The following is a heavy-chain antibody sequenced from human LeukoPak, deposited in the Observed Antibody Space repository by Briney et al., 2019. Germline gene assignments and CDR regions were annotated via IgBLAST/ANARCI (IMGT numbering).Heavy chain of an antibody. CDR2: INHSGST. D-gene: IGHD6-6*01. J-gene: IGHJ4*02. V-gene: IGHV4-34*01. Sequence: SETLSLTCAVYGGSFSGYYWSWIRQPPGKGLEWIGEINHSGSTNYNPSLKSRVTISVDTSKNQFSLKLSSVTAADTAVYYCARGRLAARHYFEYWGQGTLVTVSS. CDR3: ARGRLAARHYFEY. CDR1: GGSFSGYY.